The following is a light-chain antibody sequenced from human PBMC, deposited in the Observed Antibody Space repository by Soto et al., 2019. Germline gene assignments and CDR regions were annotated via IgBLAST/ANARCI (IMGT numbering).Light chain of an antibody. CDR2: VAS. J-gene: IGKJ3*01. V-gene: IGKV3-15*01. CDR1: QSVNLN. CDR3: HQYNPWPRGT. Sequence: EIMMTQSPGTLSVSPGEGATLSCTASQSVNLNLAWYQQKPGQPPRLLLYVASTRATGIPVRFRGSGSGTEFTPTISSLQSEDSAVYFCHQYNPWPRGTFVPGTKVEIK.